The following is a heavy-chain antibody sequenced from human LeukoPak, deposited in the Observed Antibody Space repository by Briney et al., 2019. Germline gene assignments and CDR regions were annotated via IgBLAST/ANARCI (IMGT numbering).Heavy chain of an antibody. CDR1: GFTLSTYA. Sequence: PGRSLRLSCAPSGFTLSTYAMHWGRQAPGKRREWVAVISVDSTNKYYTYSVKGRFTISKDNSKNTLSLQMNRLRAEDTAVYFCAKFRGPTVTSWGDFDYWGQGTLVTVSS. CDR2: ISVDSTNK. J-gene: IGHJ4*02. V-gene: IGHV3-30*18. CDR3: AKFRGPTVTSWGDFDY. D-gene: IGHD4-17*01.